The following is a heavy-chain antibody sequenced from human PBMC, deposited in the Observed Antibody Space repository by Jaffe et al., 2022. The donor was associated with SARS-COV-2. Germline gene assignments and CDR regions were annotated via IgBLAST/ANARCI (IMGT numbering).Heavy chain of an antibody. Sequence: EVQLLESGGALVQPGGSMRLSCAASGFTFITYAMSWVRQAPGKGLEWVSAISGSGGTTYYADSVKGRFTISRDNSRNTLYLQMNSLRAEDTAVYYCATLWTYSTSRLDSWGQGTLVTVSS. D-gene: IGHD6-6*01. CDR3: ATLWTYSTSRLDS. J-gene: IGHJ4*02. CDR2: ISGSGGTT. V-gene: IGHV3-23*01. CDR1: GFTFITYA.